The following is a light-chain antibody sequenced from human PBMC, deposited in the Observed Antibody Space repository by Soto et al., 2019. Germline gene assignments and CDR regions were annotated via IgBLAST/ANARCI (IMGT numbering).Light chain of an antibody. V-gene: IGKV3-20*01. Sequence: EIVLTQSPGTLSLSPGERATLSCRASQSVTGSYLAWYQQKPGQAPRLLIYDASSRATGIPDRFSGSGSGPDFTLTISRLEPEDFAVYYCQQYGSSRFTFGPGTKVDIK. CDR3: QQYGSSRFT. J-gene: IGKJ3*01. CDR2: DAS. CDR1: QSVTGSY.